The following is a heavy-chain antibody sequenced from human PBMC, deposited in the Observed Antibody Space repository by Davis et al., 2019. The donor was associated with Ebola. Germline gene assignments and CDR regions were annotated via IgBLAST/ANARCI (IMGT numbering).Heavy chain of an antibody. D-gene: IGHD3-10*01. CDR1: GGSISSYY. CDR3: VRHHMWLGAIQD. Sequence: SETLSLTCTVSGGSISSYYWSWIRQPPGKGLEWMGYVFHSGTTNQSPSLKSRVTMSIDTSKNQFSLKLRSVTAADTALYHCVRHHMWLGAIQDWGQGTLVTVSS. V-gene: IGHV4-59*08. J-gene: IGHJ4*02. CDR2: VFHSGTT.